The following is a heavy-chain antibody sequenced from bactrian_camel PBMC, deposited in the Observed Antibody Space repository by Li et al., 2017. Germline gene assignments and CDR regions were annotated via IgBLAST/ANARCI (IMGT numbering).Heavy chain of an antibody. J-gene: IGHJ4*01. CDR2: FNHDAPP. CDR1: GFTFDDSD. Sequence: VQLVESGGGSVQAGETLRLSCTASGFTFDDSDMGWYRQAPGQGSELVATFNHDAPPTYADFVKGRFTITQDNAKSIVYLQMDSLQTDDTAVYFCAAACQITVRDRCVYRGLGTQVTVS. V-gene: IGHV3S56*01. CDR3: AAACQITVRDRCVY. D-gene: IGHD5*01.